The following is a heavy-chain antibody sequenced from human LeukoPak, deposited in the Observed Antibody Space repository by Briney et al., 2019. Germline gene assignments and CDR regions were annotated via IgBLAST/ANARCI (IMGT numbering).Heavy chain of an antibody. Sequence: SGTLSLTCAVSGGSISGYYCSWIRQHPGNGLYCLGYLYYSGSTYYNPSLKSRVTISVDTSKNQFSLKLSSVTAADTAVYYCARVLMTTVTTLVWSSFDYWGQGTLVTVSS. CDR1: GGSISGYY. V-gene: IGHV4-59*06. CDR2: LYYSGST. CDR3: ARVLMTTVTTLVWSSFDY. J-gene: IGHJ4*02. D-gene: IGHD4-17*01.